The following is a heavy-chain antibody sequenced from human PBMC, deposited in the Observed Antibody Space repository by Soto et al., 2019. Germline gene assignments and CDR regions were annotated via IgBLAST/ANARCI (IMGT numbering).Heavy chain of an antibody. D-gene: IGHD2-2*02. CDR2: IIPICGTA. CDR1: GGTFSSYA. Sequence: SVKVSCKASGGTFSSYAISWVRQAPGQGLEWMGGIIPICGTANYAQKFQGRVTITADESTSTAYMELSSLRSEDTAVYYCARDPRYCSSTSCYTGYYYYGMDVWGRGTTVTVSS. CDR3: ARDPRYCSSTSCYTGYYYYGMDV. J-gene: IGHJ6*02. V-gene: IGHV1-69*13.